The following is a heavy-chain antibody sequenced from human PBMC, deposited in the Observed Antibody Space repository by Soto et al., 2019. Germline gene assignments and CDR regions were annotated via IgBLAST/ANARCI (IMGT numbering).Heavy chain of an antibody. D-gene: IGHD6-13*01. Sequence: QVQLVQSGAEVKKPGASVKVSCKTSGYTITNYAISWVRQAPGEGLEWMGWISAYSGDTNYAQNLQGRVTMTTDTSTSTAYMEVRSLRSDDTAVYYCARDYRQQLVRGHYFDYWGQGSLVTVSS. CDR1: GYTITNYA. V-gene: IGHV1-18*01. CDR2: ISAYSGDT. CDR3: ARDYRQQLVRGHYFDY. J-gene: IGHJ4*02.